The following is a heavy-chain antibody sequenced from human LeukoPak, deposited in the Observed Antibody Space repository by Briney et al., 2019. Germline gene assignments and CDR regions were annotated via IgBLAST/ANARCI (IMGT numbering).Heavy chain of an antibody. D-gene: IGHD2-2*01. J-gene: IGHJ4*02. CDR3: ARDQRYCSSSSCPWEPFDY. CDR1: GFTFSRFW. CDR2: IKPDGSEK. Sequence: GSLRLSCAASGFTFSRFWMGWVRQAPGKGLEWVANIKPDGSEKNYGDSVRGRFTISRDNAKNSLYLQMNSLRAEDTAVYYCARDQRYCSSSSCPWEPFDYWGQGTLVTVSS. V-gene: IGHV3-7*05.